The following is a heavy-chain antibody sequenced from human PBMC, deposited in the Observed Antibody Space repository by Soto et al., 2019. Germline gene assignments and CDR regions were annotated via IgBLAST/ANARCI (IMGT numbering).Heavy chain of an antibody. CDR2: IYDSGTT. J-gene: IGHJ5*02. D-gene: IGHD2-15*01. V-gene: IGHV4-30-2*01. CDR1: GGSISSGGYS. CDR3: AREHCSGGRCANWFDP. Sequence: PSETLSLTCAVSGGSISSGGYSWSWIRQPPGKGLEWIGYIYDSGTTYYSPSLKSRATISIDRSKNYFSLKLSSVTAADTAVYYCAREHCSGGRCANWFDPWGQGILVTVSS.